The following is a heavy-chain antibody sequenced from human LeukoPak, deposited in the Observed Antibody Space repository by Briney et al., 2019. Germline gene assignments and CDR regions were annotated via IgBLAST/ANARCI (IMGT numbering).Heavy chain of an antibody. D-gene: IGHD1-26*01. CDR1: GGTFTSYA. V-gene: IGHV1-69*05. J-gene: IGHJ4*02. CDR3: ARDKGDGYFDY. Sequence: GASVKVSCAASGGTFTSYAISWVRQAPGQGLEWMGGIIPIFGTANYAQKFQGRVTITTDESTSTAYMELSSRRSEDTAVYYCARDKGDGYFDYWGQGTLVTVSS. CDR2: IIPIFGTA.